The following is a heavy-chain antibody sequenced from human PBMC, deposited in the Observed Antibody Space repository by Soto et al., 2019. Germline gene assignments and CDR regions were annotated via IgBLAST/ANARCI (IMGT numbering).Heavy chain of an antibody. CDR3: ARGYTGLVVVTHRWFDP. CDR1: GGSISSYY. V-gene: IGHV4-59*01. Sequence: LSETLSLTCTVSGGSISSYYWSWIRQPPGKGLEWIGYIYYSGSTNYNPSLKSRVTISVDTSKNQFSLKLSSVTAADTAVYYCARGYTGLVVVTHRWFDPWGQGTLVTVSS. J-gene: IGHJ5*02. D-gene: IGHD3-22*01. CDR2: IYYSGST.